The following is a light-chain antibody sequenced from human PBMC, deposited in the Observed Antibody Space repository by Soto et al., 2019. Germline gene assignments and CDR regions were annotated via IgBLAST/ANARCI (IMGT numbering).Light chain of an antibody. CDR3: SSYTNSNTLV. V-gene: IGLV2-14*01. J-gene: IGLJ1*01. Sequence: QSVLTQPASVSGSPGQSIAISCTGTSSDVGYYNYVSWYQQHPGKAPNVMIYDVNNRPSGVSNRFSGSKSGNTASLTISGLQVEDEADYYCSSYTNSNTLVFGTGTKVTVL. CDR2: DVN. CDR1: SSDVGYYNY.